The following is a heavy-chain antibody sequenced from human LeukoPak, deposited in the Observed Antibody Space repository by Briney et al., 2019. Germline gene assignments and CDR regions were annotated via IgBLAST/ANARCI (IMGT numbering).Heavy chain of an antibody. J-gene: IGHJ3*02. CDR1: GFSLSTSGMC. Sequence: ESGPTLVNPTQTLTLTCTFSGFSLSTSGMCVSWIRQPPGKALEWLARIDWDDDKYYSTSLKTRLTISKDTSKNQVVLTMTNMDPVDTATYYCARISIRGGSYERAFDIWGQGTMVTVSS. CDR3: ARISIRGGSYERAFDI. CDR2: IDWDDDK. D-gene: IGHD1-26*01. V-gene: IGHV2-70*11.